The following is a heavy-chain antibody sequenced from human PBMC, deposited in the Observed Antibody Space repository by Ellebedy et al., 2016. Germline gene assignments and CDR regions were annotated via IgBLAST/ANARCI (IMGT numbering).Heavy chain of an antibody. J-gene: IGHJ4*02. CDR3: ARGPSYCSSTSCPLGYFDY. Sequence: SETLSLXXAVYGGSFSGYYWSWIRQPPGKGLEWIGEINHSGSTNYNPSLKSRVTISVDTSKNQFSLKLSSVTAADTAVYYCARGPSYCSSTSCPLGYFDYWGQGTLVTVSS. V-gene: IGHV4-34*01. D-gene: IGHD2-2*01. CDR2: INHSGST. CDR1: GGSFSGYY.